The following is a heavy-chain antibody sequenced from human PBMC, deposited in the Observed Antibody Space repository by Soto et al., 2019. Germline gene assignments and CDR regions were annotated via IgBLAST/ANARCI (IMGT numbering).Heavy chain of an antibody. V-gene: IGHV4-39*01. Sequence: SETLSLTCTVSGGSISSSSYYWGWIRQPPGKGLEWIGSIYYSGSTYYNPSLKSRVTISVDTSKNQFSLKLSSVTAADTAVYYCVSWDGITIFGVAVYGMDVWGQGTTVTVSS. D-gene: IGHD3-3*01. CDR3: VSWDGITIFGVAVYGMDV. CDR1: GGSISSSSYY. CDR2: IYYSGST. J-gene: IGHJ6*02.